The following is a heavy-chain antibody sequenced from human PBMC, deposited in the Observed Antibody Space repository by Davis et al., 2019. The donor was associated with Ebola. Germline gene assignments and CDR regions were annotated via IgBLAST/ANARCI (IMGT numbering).Heavy chain of an antibody. V-gene: IGHV4-39*07. Sequence: GSLRLSCSVSGGSISSGTYYWGWVRQPSGKGLEWIGSIYYNGRTYYSSSLEGRVTILLDTSKNQFSLKLRSVTAADTAVYFCARLSGLFSSSSGALYFDLWGRGTLVSVSS. CDR3: ARLSGLFSSSSGALYFDL. CDR2: IYYNGRT. J-gene: IGHJ2*01. CDR1: GGSISSGTYY. D-gene: IGHD6-6*01.